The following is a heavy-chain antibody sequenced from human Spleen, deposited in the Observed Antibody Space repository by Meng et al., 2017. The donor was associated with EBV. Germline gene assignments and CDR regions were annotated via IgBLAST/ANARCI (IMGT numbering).Heavy chain of an antibody. CDR3: ARGGIDF. CDR1: GYTFSVYD. J-gene: IGHJ4*02. Sequence: VCLGRLGAEYKHPGVSVKVSCKASGYTFSVYDIPWVRQAAGQGLEWMGWMNPGSGNTVYAQKFQGRVTMTRNTSITTAYMELSNLRSEDAAVYYCARGGIDFWGQGTLVTVSS. V-gene: IGHV1-8*01. CDR2: MNPGSGNT.